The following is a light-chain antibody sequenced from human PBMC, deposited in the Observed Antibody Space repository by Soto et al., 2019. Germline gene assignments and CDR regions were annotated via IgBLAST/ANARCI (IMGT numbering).Light chain of an antibody. CDR2: YSS. J-gene: IGKJ5*01. CDR1: KSVRTN. Sequence: EVMMTQFPDTVSLTPRETVTLSFGSSKSVRTNLAWYRQRPGQAPRLLIHYSSTRASAIPARFSGSGSGTDYTLTISRLEPEDFAVYYCQQYSSSPSINFGQGTRLEIK. CDR3: QQYSSSPSIN. V-gene: IGKV3D-20*01.